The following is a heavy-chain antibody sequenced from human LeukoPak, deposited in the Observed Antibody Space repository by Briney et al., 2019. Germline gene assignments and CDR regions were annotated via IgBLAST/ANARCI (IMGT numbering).Heavy chain of an antibody. Sequence: GESLKISCKGSGYSFTSYWIGWVRQMPGKGLEWMGIINPGDSDTRYSPSFQGQVTISADKSISTAYLQWSSLKASDTAMYYCAGGGSGSYPPDAFDIWGQGTMVTVSS. J-gene: IGHJ3*02. CDR3: AGGGSGSYPPDAFDI. D-gene: IGHD3-10*01. V-gene: IGHV5-51*01. CDR2: INPGDSDT. CDR1: GYSFTSYW.